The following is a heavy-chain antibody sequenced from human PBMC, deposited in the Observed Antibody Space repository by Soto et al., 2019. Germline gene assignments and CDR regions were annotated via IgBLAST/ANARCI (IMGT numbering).Heavy chain of an antibody. V-gene: IGHV1-69*08. D-gene: IGHD3-3*01. CDR2: IIPIPVTT. CDR3: ARDRITTRGDAFDL. Sequence: QVHLVQSGAEVRKPGSSVKVSCKAPGGTFSTYIISWVRQAPGQGLEWMERIIPIPVTTNYAKKFQSRVTITADRSTSKAYMELTSLKSEDTAVYYCARDRITTRGDAFDLWGQGTLVTVSS. CDR1: GGTFSTYI. J-gene: IGHJ3*01.